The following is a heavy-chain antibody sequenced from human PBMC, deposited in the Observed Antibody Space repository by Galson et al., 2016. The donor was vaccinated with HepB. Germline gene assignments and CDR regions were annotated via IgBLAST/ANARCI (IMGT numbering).Heavy chain of an antibody. Sequence: SLRLSCAASGFTFRNYAMSWVRQAPGKGLEWVSGISGSGISTYYADSVKGRFTISRDNSKNTVFLQMNSLRVEDTAVYYCAKEVEGKGAFDIWGQGTMVTVSS. CDR2: ISGSGIST. J-gene: IGHJ3*02. D-gene: IGHD5-24*01. CDR1: GFTFRNYA. CDR3: AKEVEGKGAFDI. V-gene: IGHV3-23*01.